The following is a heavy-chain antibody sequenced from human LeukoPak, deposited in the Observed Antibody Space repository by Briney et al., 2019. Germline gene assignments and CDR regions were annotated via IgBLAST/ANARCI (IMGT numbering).Heavy chain of an antibody. J-gene: IGHJ4*02. V-gene: IGHV3-49*04. D-gene: IGHD3-16*02. Sequence: GGSLRLSCTASGFTFGDYAMSWVRQAPGKGLEWVGFIRMKADGGTTEYAASGKGRFTIARDDCKSIAYLQRNSLNTEDTAVYYCTRSAYVWGSYRPSYWGQGTLVTVSS. CDR1: GFTFGDYA. CDR3: TRSAYVWGSYRPSY. CDR2: IRMKADGGTT.